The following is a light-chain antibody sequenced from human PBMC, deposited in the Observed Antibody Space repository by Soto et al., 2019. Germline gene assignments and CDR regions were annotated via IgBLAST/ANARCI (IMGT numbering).Light chain of an antibody. Sequence: EIVLTQSPGTLSLSPGERATLSCRASQSISTCYLAWYQQKPGQAPRLLIYGTSRRAIGIPDRFSGSGSGTDFTLTINRLEPEDFAVYYCQQDGSSPRTFGQGTKVDIK. CDR3: QQDGSSPRT. CDR1: QSISTCY. CDR2: GTS. J-gene: IGKJ1*01. V-gene: IGKV3-20*01.